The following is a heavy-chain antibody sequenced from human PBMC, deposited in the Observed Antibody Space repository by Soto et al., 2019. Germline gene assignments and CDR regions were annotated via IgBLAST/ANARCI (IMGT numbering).Heavy chain of an antibody. CDR2: ILPIFGSP. J-gene: IGHJ6*02. CDR1: GGNFRRYA. Sequence: SVKVSCKASGGNFRRYAIGWVRQAPGQGLEWMGGILPIFGSPRHAQKFRDRVTITADESTSTAYLGLTSLTSEDTAIYYCVFGDCTSSSCSYYFYGLDVWGQGTTVTVSS. CDR3: VFGDCTSSSCSYYFYGLDV. V-gene: IGHV1-69*13. D-gene: IGHD2-2*01.